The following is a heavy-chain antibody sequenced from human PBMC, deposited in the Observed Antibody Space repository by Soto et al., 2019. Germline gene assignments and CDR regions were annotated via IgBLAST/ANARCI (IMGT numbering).Heavy chain of an antibody. Sequence: QVQLVESGGGVVQPGRSLRLSCAASGFTFSSYGMHWVRQAPGKGLEWVAVISYDGSNKYYADSVKGRFTISRDNSKNTLYLQMNSLRAEDTAVYYCAKDRELPRGPFDYWGQGTLVTVSS. V-gene: IGHV3-30*18. CDR1: GFTFSSYG. J-gene: IGHJ4*02. CDR3: AKDRELPRGPFDY. D-gene: IGHD1-26*01. CDR2: ISYDGSNK.